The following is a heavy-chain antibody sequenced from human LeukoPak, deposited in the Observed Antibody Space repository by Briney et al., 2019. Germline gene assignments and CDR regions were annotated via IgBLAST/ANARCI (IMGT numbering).Heavy chain of an antibody. CDR3: AKRNSDGDYVDY. D-gene: IGHD4-17*01. Sequence: GRSLRLSCAASGCTFSSYGMHWVRQAPGKGLDGVAVIWYDGSNKYYADSVKGRFTISRDNSKNTLYLQMNSLRAEDTAVYYCAKRNSDGDYVDYWGQGTLVTVSS. J-gene: IGHJ4*02. CDR2: IWYDGSNK. V-gene: IGHV3-33*06. CDR1: GCTFSSYG.